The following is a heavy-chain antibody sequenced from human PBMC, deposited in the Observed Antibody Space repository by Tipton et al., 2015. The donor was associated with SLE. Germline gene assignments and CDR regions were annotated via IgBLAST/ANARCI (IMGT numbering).Heavy chain of an antibody. Sequence: LRLSCAVYGGSFSGYYWSWIRQPPGKGLEWIGSIYYSGSTYYNPSLKSRVTISVDTSKNQFSLKLSSVTAADTAVYYCAREGVSGYFDYWGQGTLVTVSS. CDR1: GGSFSGYY. D-gene: IGHD3-10*01. CDR2: IYYSGST. V-gene: IGHV4-34*01. J-gene: IGHJ4*02. CDR3: AREGVSGYFDY.